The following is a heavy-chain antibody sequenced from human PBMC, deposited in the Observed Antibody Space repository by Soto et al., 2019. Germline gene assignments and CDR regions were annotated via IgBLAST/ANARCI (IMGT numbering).Heavy chain of an antibody. CDR2: IRGSGGST. CDR1: AFTFSNYA. V-gene: IGHV3-23*01. CDR3: AKIREEGSPDYYYYYGMDV. Sequence: GGSLRLSCAASAFTFSNYAMNWVRQAPGEGLEWISAIRGSGGSTYYADSVKGRFTISRDNSKNTLYLQMNSLRAEDTAVYYCAKIREEGSPDYYYYYGMDVWGQGTTVTVSS. D-gene: IGHD6-13*01. J-gene: IGHJ6*02.